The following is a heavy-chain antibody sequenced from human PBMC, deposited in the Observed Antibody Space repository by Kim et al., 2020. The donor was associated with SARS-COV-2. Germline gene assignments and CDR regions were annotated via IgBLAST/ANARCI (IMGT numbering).Heavy chain of an antibody. CDR3: ARGEAMDGGGYGRSYYYYGMDV. CDR1: GGSISSYY. V-gene: IGHV4-4*07. D-gene: IGHD5-12*01. J-gene: IGHJ6*02. Sequence: SETLSLTCTVSGGSISSYYWSWIRQPAGKGLEWIGRIYTSGSTNYNPSLKSRVTMSVDTSKNQFSLKLSSVTAADTAVYYCARGEAMDGGGYGRSYYYYGMDVWGQGTTVTVSS. CDR2: IYTSGST.